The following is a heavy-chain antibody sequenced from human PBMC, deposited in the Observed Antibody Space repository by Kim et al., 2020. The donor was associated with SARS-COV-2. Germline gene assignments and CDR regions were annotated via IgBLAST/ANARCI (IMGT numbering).Heavy chain of an antibody. CDR3: ARDPRNYSSSWSNWYFDL. Sequence: SQTLSLTCAISGDSVSSNSAACNWIRQSPSSGLEWLGRTYYRSKWYNDYAVSVKSRITINPDTSKNQFSLQLNSVTPEDTAVYYCARDPRNYSSSWSNWYFDLWGRGTLVTVSS. V-gene: IGHV6-1*01. CDR1: GDSVSSNSAA. J-gene: IGHJ2*01. CDR2: TYYRSKWYN. D-gene: IGHD6-13*01.